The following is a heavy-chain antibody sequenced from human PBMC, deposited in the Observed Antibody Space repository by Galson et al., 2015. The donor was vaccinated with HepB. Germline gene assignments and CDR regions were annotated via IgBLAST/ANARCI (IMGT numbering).Heavy chain of an antibody. CDR2: ITADGEST. D-gene: IGHD3-16*02. J-gene: IGHJ4*02. CDR3: ANLIGGKGLVHD. Sequence: SLRLSCAASGFPFSSNAMSWGRQAPGKGLEWVSGITADGESTYHPDSLKGRFTVSRDNSKNTLYLQMHNLRVEDTAMYHCANLIGGKGLVHDWGQGTLVTVSS. V-gene: IGHV3-23*01. CDR1: GFPFSSNA.